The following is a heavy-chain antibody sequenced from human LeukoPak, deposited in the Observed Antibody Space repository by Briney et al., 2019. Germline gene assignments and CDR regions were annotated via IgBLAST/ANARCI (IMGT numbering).Heavy chain of an antibody. J-gene: IGHJ6*03. CDR3: ARRRGSGSYYNYYYYMDV. CDR1: GGSISSYY. Sequence: SETLSLTCTVSGGSISSYYWSWIRQPPGKGLEWIGYIYYSGSTSYNPSLKSRVTISVDTSKNQFSLKLSSVTAADTAVYYCARRRGSGSYYNYYYYMDVWGKGTTVTVSS. D-gene: IGHD1-26*01. CDR2: IYYSGST. V-gene: IGHV4-59*01.